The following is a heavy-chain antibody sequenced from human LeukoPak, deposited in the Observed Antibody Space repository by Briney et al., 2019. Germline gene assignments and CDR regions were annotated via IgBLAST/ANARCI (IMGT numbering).Heavy chain of an antibody. D-gene: IGHD3-10*01. CDR3: ARAGFGEFNWFDP. CDR2: ISSSSSYT. Sequence: PGGSLRLSCAASGFTFSDYYMSWIRQAPGKGLEWVSYISSSSSYTNYADSVKGRFTISRDSAKNSLYLQMNSLRAEDTAVYYCARAGFGEFNWFDPWGQGTLVTVSS. J-gene: IGHJ5*02. CDR1: GFTFSDYY. V-gene: IGHV3-11*05.